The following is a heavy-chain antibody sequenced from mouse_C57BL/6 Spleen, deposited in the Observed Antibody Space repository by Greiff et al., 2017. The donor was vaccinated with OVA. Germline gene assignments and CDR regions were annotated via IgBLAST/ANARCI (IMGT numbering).Heavy chain of an antibody. J-gene: IGHJ1*03. Sequence: EVQVVESGGGLVKPGGSLKLSCAASGFTFSDYGMHWVRQAPEKGLEWVAYISSGRSTIYYADTVKGRFTISRDHAKNTLFLQMTSLRSEDTAMYYCAREDGSSFWYFDVWGTGTTVTVSS. CDR2: ISSGRSTI. CDR1: GFTFSDYG. CDR3: AREDGSSFWYFDV. V-gene: IGHV5-17*01. D-gene: IGHD1-1*01.